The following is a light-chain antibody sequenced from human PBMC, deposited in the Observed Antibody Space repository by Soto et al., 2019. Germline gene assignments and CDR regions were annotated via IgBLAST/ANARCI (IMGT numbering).Light chain of an antibody. CDR3: QQYSDWPPT. CDR1: QSVSSN. J-gene: IGKJ1*01. CDR2: GAS. Sequence: EIVVTQSPATLSVSPGERATLSCRASQSVSSNLAWYQQKSGQAPRLLINGASTRATGIPARFSGSGSGTEFSLTISSLQSEDFAVYYCQQYSDWPPTFGQGTKVDIK. V-gene: IGKV3-15*01.